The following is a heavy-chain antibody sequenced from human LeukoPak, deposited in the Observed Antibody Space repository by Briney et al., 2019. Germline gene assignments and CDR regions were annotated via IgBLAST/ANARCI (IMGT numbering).Heavy chain of an antibody. CDR3: ARPEYCSSTSCYDFKF. D-gene: IGHD2-2*01. CDR2: ISASSSYI. CDR1: GFTFSSYS. J-gene: IGHJ4*02. Sequence: GGSLRLSCVASGFTFSSYSMIWVRQAPGKGLEWVSSISASSSYIYYADSVKGRFTISRDNVKNSLYLQMNSLRAEDTAVHYCARPEYCSSTSCYDFKFWGQGALVTVSS. V-gene: IGHV3-21*01.